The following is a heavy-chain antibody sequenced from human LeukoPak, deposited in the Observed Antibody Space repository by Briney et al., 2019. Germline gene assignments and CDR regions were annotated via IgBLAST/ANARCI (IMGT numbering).Heavy chain of an antibody. CDR3: ARDPDMVRGVNFDY. CDR2: IKQDGSEK. CDR1: GFTFSIHW. Sequence: GGSMRLSCAASGFTFSIHWMNWVRQAPGKGLDWVANIKQDGSEKYYVDSVKGRFTISRDNAKNSLYLQMNSLRAEDTAVYYCARDPDMVRGVNFDYWGQGTLVTVSS. V-gene: IGHV3-7*03. D-gene: IGHD3-10*01. J-gene: IGHJ4*02.